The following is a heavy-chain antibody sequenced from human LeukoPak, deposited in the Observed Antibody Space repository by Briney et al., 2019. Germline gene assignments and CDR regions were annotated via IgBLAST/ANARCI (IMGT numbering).Heavy chain of an antibody. CDR1: GYTLTELS. D-gene: IGHD2-2*01. J-gene: IGHJ6*03. V-gene: IGHV1-24*01. CDR2: FDPEDGET. Sequence: ASVKVSCKXSGYTLTELSMHWVRQAPGKGLEGMGGFDPEDGETIYAQKFQGRVTMTEDTSTDTAYMELSSLRSEDTAVYYCATDSTYYYMDVWGKGTTVTVSS. CDR3: ATDSTYYYMDV.